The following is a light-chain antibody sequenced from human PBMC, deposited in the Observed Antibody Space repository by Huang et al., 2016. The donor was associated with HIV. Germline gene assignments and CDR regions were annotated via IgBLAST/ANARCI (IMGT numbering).Light chain of an antibody. J-gene: IGKJ5*01. Sequence: EVVLTQSPATLSLSPGERATLSCRASQSVSNYLAWYQQKPGQAPRLLIYDASNRATGIPARLSGSGSGTDFTLTISSLEPEDFAVYYCQQRDNWPPVTFGQGTRLEIK. CDR2: DAS. CDR1: QSVSNY. V-gene: IGKV3-11*01. CDR3: QQRDNWPPVT.